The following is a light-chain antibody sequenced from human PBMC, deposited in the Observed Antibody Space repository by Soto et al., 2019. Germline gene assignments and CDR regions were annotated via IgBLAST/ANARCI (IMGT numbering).Light chain of an antibody. CDR3: SSYAGSYTLV. CDR2: DVS. CDR1: SNDVGGYNF. J-gene: IGLJ2*01. V-gene: IGLV2-11*01. Sequence: QSALTQPRSVSGSPGQSVTISCTGTSNDVGGYNFVSWYQQHPGKVPKLFIYDVSRRPSGVPDRFSGSKSGNTASLTISGLQAEDEADDYCSSYAGSYTLVFGGGTKLTVL.